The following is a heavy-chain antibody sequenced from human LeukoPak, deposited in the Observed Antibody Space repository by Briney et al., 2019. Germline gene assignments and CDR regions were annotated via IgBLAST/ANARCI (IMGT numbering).Heavy chain of an antibody. CDR2: IYYSGST. D-gene: IGHD2-21*02. CDR1: GGSISSSSYC. Sequence: MSSETLSLTCTVSGGSISSSSYCWGWIRQPPGKGLEWIGNIYYSGSTYYNPSLKSRVTISVDTSKNRFSLKLSSVTAADTTVYYCTTRTVTAEYFDYWGQGTLVTVSS. CDR3: TTRTVTAEYFDY. J-gene: IGHJ4*02. V-gene: IGHV4-39*01.